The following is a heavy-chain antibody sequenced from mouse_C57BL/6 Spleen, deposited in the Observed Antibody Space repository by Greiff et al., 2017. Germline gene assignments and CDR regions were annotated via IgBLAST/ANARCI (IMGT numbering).Heavy chain of an antibody. CDR3: AMRGYLGAMDY. V-gene: IGHV5-17*01. CDR2: ISSGSSTI. Sequence: EVMLVESGGGLVKPGGSLKLSCAASGFTFSDYGMHWVRQAPETGLEWVAYISSGSSTIYYADTVKGRFTIYRDNAKNTLFLQMTSLRSEDTAMYYWAMRGYLGAMDYWGRGTSVTVSS. CDR1: GFTFSDYG. J-gene: IGHJ4*01. D-gene: IGHD4-1*01.